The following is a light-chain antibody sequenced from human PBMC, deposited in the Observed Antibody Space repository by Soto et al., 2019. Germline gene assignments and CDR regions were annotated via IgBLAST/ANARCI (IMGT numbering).Light chain of an antibody. V-gene: IGKV1-39*01. Sequence: DIHMTQSPSSLPASVGDRVTITCRASQSISNYLNWYQQKPGKAPNLLIYIASNLHSGVPSRFSGSGSGTDFTLTISSLQPEDFATYYCQQSYSTPYTFGQGTKLDIK. J-gene: IGKJ2*01. CDR3: QQSYSTPYT. CDR2: IAS. CDR1: QSISNY.